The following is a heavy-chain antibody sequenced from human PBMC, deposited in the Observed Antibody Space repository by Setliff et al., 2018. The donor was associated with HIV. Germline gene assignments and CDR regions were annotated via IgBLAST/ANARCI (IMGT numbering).Heavy chain of an antibody. Sequence: GASVKVSCKASGYTFTAYGIAWVRQAPGQGLEWMGWMSAYSGDTKYAQKIQDRVNMTRDTSTDTAYVELRSLRFDDTALYYCVRGYYYDKTGYGTFDIWGQGTVVTVSS. CDR1: GYTFTAYG. CDR3: VRGYYYDKTGYGTFDI. D-gene: IGHD3-22*01. J-gene: IGHJ3*02. CDR2: MSAYSGDT. V-gene: IGHV1-18*04.